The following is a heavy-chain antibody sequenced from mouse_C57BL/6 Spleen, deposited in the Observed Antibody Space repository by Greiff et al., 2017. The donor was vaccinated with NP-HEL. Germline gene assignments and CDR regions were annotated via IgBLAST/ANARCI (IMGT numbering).Heavy chain of an antibody. CDR1: GYTFTDYN. D-gene: IGHD1-1*01. CDR3: ARKGVAHFDY. CDR2: INPNNGGT. Sequence: EVQLQQSGPELVKPGASVKIPCKASGYTFTDYNMDWVKQSHGKSLEWIGDINPNNGGTIYNQKFKGKATLTVDKSSSTAYMELRSLTSEDTAVYYCARKGVAHFDYWGKGTTLTVSS. V-gene: IGHV1-18*01. J-gene: IGHJ2*01.